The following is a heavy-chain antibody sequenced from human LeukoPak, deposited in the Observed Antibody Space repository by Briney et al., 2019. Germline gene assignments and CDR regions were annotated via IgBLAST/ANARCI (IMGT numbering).Heavy chain of an antibody. D-gene: IGHD6-19*01. CDR3: ARSLRQWLGSVTTSFDY. J-gene: IGHJ4*02. CDR1: GFTFSSYA. CDR2: ISYDGSNK. V-gene: IGHV3-30*04. Sequence: GGSLRLSCAASGFTFSSYAMHWVRQAPGKGLEWVAVISYDGSNKYYADSVKGRFTISRDNSKNTLYLRMNSLRAEDTAVYYCARSLRQWLGSVTTSFDYWGQGTLVTVSS.